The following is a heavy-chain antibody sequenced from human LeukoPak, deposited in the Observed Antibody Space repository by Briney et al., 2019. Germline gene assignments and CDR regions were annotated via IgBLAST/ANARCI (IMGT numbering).Heavy chain of an antibody. J-gene: IGHJ4*02. V-gene: IGHV4-59*08. CDR3: ARRYSSSSHFDY. CDR2: IYYSGGT. D-gene: IGHD6-13*01. Sequence: SETLSLTCSVSGGSISSYYWSWIRQPPGKGLEWIGYIYYSGGTNYNPSLKSRVTISVDTSKNQFSLKLSSVTAADTAVYYCARRYSSSSHFDYWGQGTLVTVSS. CDR1: GGSISSYY.